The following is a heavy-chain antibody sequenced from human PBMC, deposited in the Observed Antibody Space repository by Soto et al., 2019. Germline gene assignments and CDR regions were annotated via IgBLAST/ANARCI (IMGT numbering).Heavy chain of an antibody. CDR3: ARSGYYYDSSGYYRPARYYYYYGMDV. V-gene: IGHV1-3*05. CDR1: GYTFTSYA. Sequence: QVQLVQSGAEEKKPGASVKVSCKASGYTFTSYAMHWVRQAPGQRLEWMGWINAGNGNTKYSQKFQGRVTITRDTSASTAYMELSSLRSEDTAVYYCARSGYYYDSSGYYRPARYYYYYGMDVWGQGTTVTVSS. CDR2: INAGNGNT. J-gene: IGHJ6*02. D-gene: IGHD3-22*01.